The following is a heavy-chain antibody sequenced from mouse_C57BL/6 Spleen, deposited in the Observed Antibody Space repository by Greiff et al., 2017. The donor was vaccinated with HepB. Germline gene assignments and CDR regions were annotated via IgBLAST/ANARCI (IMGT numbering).Heavy chain of an antibody. CDR2: INPSTGGT. J-gene: IGHJ4*01. V-gene: IGHV1-42*01. Sequence: EVKLQESGPELVKPGASVKISCKASGYSFTGYYMNWVKQSPEKSLEWIGEINPSTGGTTYNQKFKAKATLTVDKSSSTAYMQLKSLTSEDSAVYYCARSVPGDYWGQGTSVTVSS. CDR1: GYSFTGYY. CDR3: ARSVPGDY.